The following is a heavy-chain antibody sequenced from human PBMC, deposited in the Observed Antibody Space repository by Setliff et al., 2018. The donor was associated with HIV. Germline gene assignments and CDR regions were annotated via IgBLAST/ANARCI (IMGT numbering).Heavy chain of an antibody. CDR3: ARDPNQVGTVAGTLDY. D-gene: IGHD6-19*01. V-gene: IGHV1-69*13. Sequence: ASVKVSCKASGYTLSTFALYWVRQAPGQGLEWMGGIILIFGKANYAQKFQGRVTITADESTRTAYMELSSLRSEDTAVYYCARDPNQVGTVAGTLDYWGQGTLVTVSS. J-gene: IGHJ4*02. CDR2: IILIFGKA. CDR1: GYTLSTFA.